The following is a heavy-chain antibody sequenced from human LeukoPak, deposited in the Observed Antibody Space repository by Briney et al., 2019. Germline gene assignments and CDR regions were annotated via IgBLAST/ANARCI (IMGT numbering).Heavy chain of an antibody. CDR1: GYTFTSYG. Sequence: GASVKVSCKASGYTFTSYGISWVRQAPGQGLEWMGWISAYNGNTNYAQKLQGRVTMTTDTSTSTAYMELRSLRSDDTAVYYCARGAYCDFHYYYYYMDVWGKGTTVTVSS. J-gene: IGHJ6*03. D-gene: IGHD3-3*01. CDR3: ARGAYCDFHYYYYYMDV. CDR2: ISAYNGNT. V-gene: IGHV1-18*01.